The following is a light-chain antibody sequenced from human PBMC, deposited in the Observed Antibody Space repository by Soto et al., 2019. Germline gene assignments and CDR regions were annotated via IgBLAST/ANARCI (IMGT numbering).Light chain of an antibody. J-gene: IGKJ4*01. V-gene: IGKV3-20*01. CDR3: QQYGSLVPGLT. CDR2: GAS. CDR1: QDIRSS. Sequence: IVMTQSPATLSVSPGERVTLSCRASQDIRSSLAWYRQKPGQAPRLLIYGASSRATGVPDRFSASGSGTDFTLTISRLEPEDFAVYYCQQYGSLVPGLTFGGGTKVDIK.